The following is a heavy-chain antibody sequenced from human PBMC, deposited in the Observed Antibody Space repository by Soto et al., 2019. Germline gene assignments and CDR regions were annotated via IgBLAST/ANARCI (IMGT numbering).Heavy chain of an antibody. CDR1: GGTFSSYT. Sequence: QVQLVQSGAEVKKPGSSVKVSCKASGGTFSSYTISWVRQAPGQGLEWIGRIIPNLGIANYAQNCQGRVTITADKSTSTASMLLSSRRSEDTALYYCARETVVGTGYSCGLHRNCQLCGRGTLVAVSS. CDR3: ARETVVGTGYSCGLHRNCQL. D-gene: IGHD5-18*01. J-gene: IGHJ2*01. V-gene: IGHV1-69*08. CDR2: IIPNLGIA.